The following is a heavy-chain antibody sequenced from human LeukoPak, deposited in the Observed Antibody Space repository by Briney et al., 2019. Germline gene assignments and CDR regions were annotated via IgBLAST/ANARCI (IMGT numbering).Heavy chain of an antibody. D-gene: IGHD2-2*01. CDR3: ASPGYCSSTSCYPFDAFDI. V-gene: IGHV4-61*01. Sequence: SETLSLTCTVSGGSVSSSSYYWSWIRQPPGKGLEWIGYIYYSGSTNYNPSLKSRVTISVDTSKNQFSLKLSSVTAADTAVYYCASPGYCSSTSCYPFDAFDIWGQGTMVTVSS. CDR1: GGSVSSSSYY. CDR2: IYYSGST. J-gene: IGHJ3*02.